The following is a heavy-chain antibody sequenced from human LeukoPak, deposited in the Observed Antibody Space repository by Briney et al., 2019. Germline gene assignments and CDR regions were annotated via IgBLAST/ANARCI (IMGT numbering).Heavy chain of an antibody. CDR1: GGSISSYY. CDR3: ASHSSGYYNWFDP. J-gene: IGHJ5*02. Sequence: SETLSLTCTVSGGSISSYYWSWIRQPPGKGLEWIGYIYYSGSTYYNPSLKSRVTISVDTSKNQFSLKLSSVTAADTAVYYCASHSSGYYNWFDPWGQGTLVTVSS. D-gene: IGHD3-22*01. CDR2: IYYSGST. V-gene: IGHV4-59*08.